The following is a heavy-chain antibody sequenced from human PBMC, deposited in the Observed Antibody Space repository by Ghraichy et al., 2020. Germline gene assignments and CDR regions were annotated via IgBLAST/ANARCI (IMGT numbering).Heavy chain of an antibody. CDR3: AKDYDSSGTHGDY. CDR2: ISGSGGST. CDR1: GFTFSSYA. V-gene: IGHV3-23*01. J-gene: IGHJ4*02. D-gene: IGHD3-22*01. Sequence: LSLTCAASGFTFSSYAMSWVRQAPGKGLEWVSAISGSGGSTYYADSVKGRFTISRDNSKNTLYLQMNSLRAEDTAVYYCAKDYDSSGTHGDYWGQGTLVTVSS.